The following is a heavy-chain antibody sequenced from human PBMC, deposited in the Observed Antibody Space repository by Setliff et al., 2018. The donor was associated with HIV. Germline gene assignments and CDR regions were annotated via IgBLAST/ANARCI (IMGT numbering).Heavy chain of an antibody. J-gene: IGHJ5*02. V-gene: IGHV4-34*01. D-gene: IGHD5-18*01. CDR2: ITPSGAT. Sequence: SETLSLTCAGYGGSVSGHYWGWFRQPPGKGLEWIGEITPSGATNYLPSLKSRVTMSLDTSKNQFSLKMISVTAADTALYYCSNWNTTIDEDAWGQGTLVTVSS. CDR3: SNWNTTIDEDA. CDR1: GGSVSGHY.